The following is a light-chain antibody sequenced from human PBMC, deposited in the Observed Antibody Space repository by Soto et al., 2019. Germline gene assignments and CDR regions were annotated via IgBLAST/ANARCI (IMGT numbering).Light chain of an antibody. J-gene: IGKJ1*01. CDR2: GAS. CDR3: QQYNNWPGT. V-gene: IGKV3-15*01. CDR1: QSVSSN. Sequence: MKQSPATLSVSPGERATLSCRASQSVSSNLAWYQQKPGQAPRLLIYGASTRATGIPARFSGSGSGTEFTLTISSLQSEDFAVYYCQQYNNWPGTFGQGTKVDI.